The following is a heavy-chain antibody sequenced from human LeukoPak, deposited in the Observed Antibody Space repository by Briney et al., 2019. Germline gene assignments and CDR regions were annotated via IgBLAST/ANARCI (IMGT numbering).Heavy chain of an antibody. CDR3: AKDRSDFWSGSLDY. J-gene: IGHJ4*02. V-gene: IGHV3-23*01. Sequence: PGTSLRLSCAASGFTFSSHAMSWVRQAPGKGLEWVSGITASGGSTYYADSMKGRITISRDNSKNTLYLQISSLRAEDTAVYYCAKDRSDFWSGSLDYWGQGTLVTVSS. CDR1: GFTFSSHA. CDR2: ITASGGST. D-gene: IGHD3-3*01.